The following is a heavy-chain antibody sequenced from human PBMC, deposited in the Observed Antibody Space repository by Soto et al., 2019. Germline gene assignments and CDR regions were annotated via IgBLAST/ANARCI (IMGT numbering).Heavy chain of an antibody. D-gene: IGHD3-10*01. CDR3: ARDSGRFGDHTFDY. V-gene: IGHV4-59*01. CDR1: GGSISGYY. Sequence: QVQLQESGPGLVKPSETLSLTCTVSGGSISGYYWTWIRQPPGKGLEWIGYIYYSGSTDYNPSLKRRVTISLDTSKNQFSLKLNSVTAADTAVYYCARDSGRFGDHTFDYWGQGTLVTVSS. J-gene: IGHJ4*02. CDR2: IYYSGST.